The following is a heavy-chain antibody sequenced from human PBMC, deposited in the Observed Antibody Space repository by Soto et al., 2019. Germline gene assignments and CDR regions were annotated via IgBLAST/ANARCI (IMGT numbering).Heavy chain of an antibody. CDR3: AREAGSYYNVDYYYYGMDV. Sequence: PSETLSLTCTVSGGSISSSSYYWGWIRQPPGKGLEWIGSIYYSGSTYYNPSLKSRVTISVDTSKNQFSLKLSSVTAADTAVYYCAREAGSYYNVDYYYYGMDVWGQGTTVT. D-gene: IGHD3-10*01. CDR1: GGSISSSSYY. J-gene: IGHJ6*02. V-gene: IGHV4-39*01. CDR2: IYYSGST.